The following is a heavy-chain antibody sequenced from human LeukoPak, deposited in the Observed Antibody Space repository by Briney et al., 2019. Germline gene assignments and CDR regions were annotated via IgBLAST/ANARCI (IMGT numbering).Heavy chain of an antibody. J-gene: IGHJ4*02. D-gene: IGHD2-15*01. V-gene: IGHV3-7*01. CDR3: ARSWVGYCSGGSCLTPFDY. CDR1: GFTFDDYG. CDR2: IKQDGSEK. Sequence: GGSLRLTCAASGFTFDDYGMSWVRQAPGKGLEWVANIKQDGSEKYYVDSVKGRFTISRDNAKNSLYLQMNSLRAEDTAVYYCARSWVGYCSGGSCLTPFDYWGQGTLVTVSS.